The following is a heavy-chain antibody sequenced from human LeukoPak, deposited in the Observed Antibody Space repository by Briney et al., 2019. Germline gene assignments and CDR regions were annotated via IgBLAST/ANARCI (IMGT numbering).Heavy chain of an antibody. CDR3: ARVPRYCSSTSCYELGHFDY. D-gene: IGHD2-2*01. CDR2: MNPNSGNT. Sequence: ASVKVSCKASGYTFTSYDINGVRQATGQGLEWMGWMNPNSGNTGYAQKFQGRVTMTRNTSISTAYMELSSLRSEDTAVYYCARVPRYCSSTSCYELGHFDYWGQGTMVTVSS. V-gene: IGHV1-8*01. CDR1: GYTFTSYD. J-gene: IGHJ4*02.